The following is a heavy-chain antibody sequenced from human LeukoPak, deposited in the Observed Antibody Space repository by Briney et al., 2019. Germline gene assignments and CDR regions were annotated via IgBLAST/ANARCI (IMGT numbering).Heavy chain of an antibody. D-gene: IGHD2-21*02. CDR1: GGSVSSGSY. J-gene: IGHJ4*02. V-gene: IGHV4-61*01. Sequence: SETLSLTCTVSGGSVSSGSYWSWIRQPPGKGLEWIGYIYYSGSTNYNPSLQSRVTISVDTSKNQFSLKLSSLTAADTAVYYCARRNCGGNCYPYYFDFWGPGTLVTVSS. CDR2: IYYSGST. CDR3: ARRNCGGNCYPYYFDF.